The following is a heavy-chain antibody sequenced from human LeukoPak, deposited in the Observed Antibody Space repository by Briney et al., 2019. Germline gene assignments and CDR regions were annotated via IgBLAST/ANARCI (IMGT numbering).Heavy chain of an antibody. J-gene: IGHJ4*02. Sequence: GGSLRLSCAASGFTFSDYCMNWMRQAPGKGLEWVSYISSSGSDIKYADSVKGRFTTSRDNAKNSLYLQMNSLRAEDTAVYYCAVSARTPYSWGQGILVTVSS. D-gene: IGHD6-6*01. V-gene: IGHV3-11*01. CDR1: GFTFSDYC. CDR2: ISSSGSDI. CDR3: AVSARTPYS.